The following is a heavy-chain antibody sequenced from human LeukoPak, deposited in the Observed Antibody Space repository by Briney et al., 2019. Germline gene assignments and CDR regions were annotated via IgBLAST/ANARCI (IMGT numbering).Heavy chain of an antibody. CDR3: ARGGYYGSGNDFRFDP. D-gene: IGHD3-10*01. V-gene: IGHV4-38-2*02. Sequence: PSETLSLTCTVSGYSIRSGYYWGWIRQPPGKGLEWIGSIYHSGGTYYNPSLKSRVTISVDTSKNQFSLKLSSVTAADTAIYYCARGGYYGSGNDFRFDPWGQGTLVTVSS. CDR1: GYSIRSGYY. CDR2: IYHSGGT. J-gene: IGHJ5*02.